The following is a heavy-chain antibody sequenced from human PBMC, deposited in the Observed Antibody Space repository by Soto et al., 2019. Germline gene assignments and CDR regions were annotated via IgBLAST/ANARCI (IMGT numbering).Heavy chain of an antibody. Sequence: SVKVSCKASGGTFSSYAISWVRQAPGQGLEWMGGIIPIFGTANYAQKFQGRVTITADKSTSTAYMELSSLRSEDTAVYYCASYYSSSGYGVYYYYGMDVWGQGTTVTASS. CDR2: IIPIFGTA. D-gene: IGHD6-13*01. CDR3: ASYYSSSGYGVYYYYGMDV. CDR1: GGTFSSYA. J-gene: IGHJ6*02. V-gene: IGHV1-69*06.